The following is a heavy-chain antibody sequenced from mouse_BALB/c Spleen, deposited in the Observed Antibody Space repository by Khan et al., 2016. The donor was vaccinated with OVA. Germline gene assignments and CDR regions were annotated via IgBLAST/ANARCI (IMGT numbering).Heavy chain of an antibody. V-gene: IGHV3-2*02. CDR1: GYSITTNYA. CDR3: ACKNYYGYAVDY. J-gene: IGHJ4*01. CDR2: ISYSGRT. D-gene: IGHD1-1*01. Sequence: EVELVESGPGLVKPSQSLSLTCTVTGYSITTNYAWDWIRQFPGNKLEWMGYISYSGRTSYNPSLTSRISITRDTSKQQFFLQLNSVTTEDSATYCCACKNYYGYAVDYWGQGTSVTVSS.